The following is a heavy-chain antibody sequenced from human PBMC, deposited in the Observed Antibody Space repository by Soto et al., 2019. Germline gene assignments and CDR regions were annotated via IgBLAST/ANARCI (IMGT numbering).Heavy chain of an antibody. Sequence: SETLSLTCTVSGGSISSGDYYWSWIRQPPGRGLEWIGYIYYSGSTYYNPSLKSRVTISVDTSKNQFSLKLSSVTAADTAVYYCARDIGFGEPYGMDVWGQGTTVTVSS. D-gene: IGHD3-10*01. CDR2: IYYSGST. J-gene: IGHJ6*02. CDR3: ARDIGFGEPYGMDV. CDR1: GGSISSGDYY. V-gene: IGHV4-30-4*01.